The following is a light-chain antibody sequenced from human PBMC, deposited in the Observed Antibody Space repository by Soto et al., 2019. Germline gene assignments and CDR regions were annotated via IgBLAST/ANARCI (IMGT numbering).Light chain of an antibody. CDR1: QSVSRN. V-gene: IGKV3-15*01. CDR2: GVS. CDR3: QQYHGWPWT. Sequence: EIVLTQSPATLSVSPGERATLSCRASQSVSRNLAWYQQKLGQAPRLLIYGVSMRAAGIPGRFSGSGSGREFTLSISSLQSEDFAFYYCQQYHGWPWTFGQGTKVDIK. J-gene: IGKJ1*01.